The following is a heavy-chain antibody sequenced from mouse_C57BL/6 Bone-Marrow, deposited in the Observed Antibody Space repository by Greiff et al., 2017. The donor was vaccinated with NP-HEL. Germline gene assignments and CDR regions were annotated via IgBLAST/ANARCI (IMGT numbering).Heavy chain of an antibody. D-gene: IGHD1-1*01. J-gene: IGHJ2*01. CDR3: TRDGHGSSSFDY. CDR2: ISSGGAYI. V-gene: IGHV5-9-1*02. CDR1: GFTFSSYA. Sequence: EVKLVESGEGLVKPGGSLKLSCAASGFTFSSYAMSWVRQTPVKRLEWVAYISSGGAYIFYADTVKGRLTISSNNARNTLYLQMSRMKSENTAKYYCTRDGHGSSSFDYWGQGTTLTVSS.